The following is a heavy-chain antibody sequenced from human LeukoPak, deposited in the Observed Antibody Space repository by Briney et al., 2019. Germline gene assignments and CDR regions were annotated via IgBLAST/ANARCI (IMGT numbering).Heavy chain of an antibody. Sequence: SETPFLTSTVSGCSISSYYWGWFPQPPGEGLEWVGDIFYSGSTNYNPSLKSRVTISVDTSKNQFCLKLTSVTAADTAVYHCARVVQTAYYDNSGYAFDIWGQGTMVTVSS. V-gene: IGHV4-59*01. CDR2: IFYSGST. D-gene: IGHD3-22*01. J-gene: IGHJ3*02. CDR1: GCSISSYY. CDR3: ARVVQTAYYDNSGYAFDI.